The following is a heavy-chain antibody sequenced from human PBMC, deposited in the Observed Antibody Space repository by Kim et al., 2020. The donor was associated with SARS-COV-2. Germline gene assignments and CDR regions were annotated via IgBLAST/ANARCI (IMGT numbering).Heavy chain of an antibody. D-gene: IGHD3-3*01. CDR3: ARLRFLEWLSPEIDAFDI. Sequence: KSRVTISVDTSKNQFSLKLSSVTAADTAVYYCARLRFLEWLSPEIDAFDIWGQGTMVTVSS. J-gene: IGHJ3*02. V-gene: IGHV4-59*01.